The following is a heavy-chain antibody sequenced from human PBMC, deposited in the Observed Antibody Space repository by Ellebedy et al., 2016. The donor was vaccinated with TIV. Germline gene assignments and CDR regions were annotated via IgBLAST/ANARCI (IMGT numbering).Heavy chain of an antibody. CDR3: ARGRDAYPGYFDY. J-gene: IGHJ4*02. V-gene: IGHV4-59*11. Sequence: MPSETLSLTCTVSGGSISSHYWSWIRQTPGKGLEWIGYIYYSGTTNYNPSLKSRVSMSVDTSKLRFSLNLSSVTAADTAVYYCARGRDAYPGYFDYWGQGIPVTVSS. D-gene: IGHD5-24*01. CDR1: GGSISSHY. CDR2: IYYSGTT.